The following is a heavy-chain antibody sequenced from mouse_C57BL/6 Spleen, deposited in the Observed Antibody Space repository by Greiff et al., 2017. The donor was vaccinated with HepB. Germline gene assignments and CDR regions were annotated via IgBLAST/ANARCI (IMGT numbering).Heavy chain of an antibody. V-gene: IGHV5-9-1*02. Sequence: EVKLQESGEGLVKPGGSLKLSCAASGFTFSSYAMSWVRQTPEKRLEWVAYISSGGDYIYYADTVKGRFTISRDNARNTLYLQMSSLKSEDTAMYYCTREGYYGAMDYWGQGTSVTVSS. D-gene: IGHD1-1*01. CDR2: ISSGGDYI. J-gene: IGHJ4*01. CDR1: GFTFSSYA. CDR3: TREGYYGAMDY.